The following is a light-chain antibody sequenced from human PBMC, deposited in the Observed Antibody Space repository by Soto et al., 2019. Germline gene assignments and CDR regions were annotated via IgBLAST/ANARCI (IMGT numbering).Light chain of an antibody. J-gene: IGKJ5*01. CDR1: QSVSSY. Sequence: ELVLTQSPATLSLSPGERATLSCRASQSVSSYLAWYQQKPGQAPSLLIYDASNRATGIPARFSGSGSGTEFTLTISSLEPEDFAVYYCQQRSNWITFGQGTRLEIK. CDR2: DAS. CDR3: QQRSNWIT. V-gene: IGKV3-11*01.